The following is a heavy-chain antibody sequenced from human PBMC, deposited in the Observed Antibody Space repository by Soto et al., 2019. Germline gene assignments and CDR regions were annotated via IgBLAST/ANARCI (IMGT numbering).Heavy chain of an antibody. CDR3: ARTPVSYFGLGTHLYYFDV. V-gene: IGHV4-59*01. CDR2: AYYSGTT. D-gene: IGHD3-9*01. J-gene: IGHJ4*02. CDR1: SGSISSYY. Sequence: QVQLLQSGPRLVKPSETLSLTCTVASGSISSYYWSWLRQPPGKGLEWIGSAYYSGTTNYNSSLKSRVTISIDTSKNQFSLTLNSVTAADTAVYYCARTPVSYFGLGTHLYYFDVWDQGALVTVSS.